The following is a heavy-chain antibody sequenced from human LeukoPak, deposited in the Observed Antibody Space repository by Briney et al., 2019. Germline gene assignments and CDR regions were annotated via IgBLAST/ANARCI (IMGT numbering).Heavy chain of an antibody. CDR2: IYHSGST. CDR3: ARTLSRWDPFDY. J-gene: IGHJ4*02. V-gene: IGHV4-59*13. Sequence: PSETLSLTCTVSGVSITTYYWSWIRQPPGEGLEWIGYIYHSGSTNYNPSLKSRVTISVDTSKNEFSLKLTSVTAADTAVYYCARTLSRWDPFDYWGQGTLVTASS. D-gene: IGHD1-26*01. CDR1: GVSITTYY.